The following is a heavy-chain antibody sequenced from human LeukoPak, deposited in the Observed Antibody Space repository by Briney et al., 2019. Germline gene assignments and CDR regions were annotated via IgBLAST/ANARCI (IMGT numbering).Heavy chain of an antibody. D-gene: IGHD3-3*01. Sequence: GGSLRLSCAASGFTFSTSSMNWVRQAPGQGLEWISYISGSSSTIYYADSVKGRFTISRDNAKNSLYLQMNSLRAEDTAVYYCARESFTLFGVIITWGQGTLVTVSS. CDR3: ARESFTLFGVIIT. CDR1: GFTFSTSS. J-gene: IGHJ5*02. V-gene: IGHV3-48*01. CDR2: ISGSSSTI.